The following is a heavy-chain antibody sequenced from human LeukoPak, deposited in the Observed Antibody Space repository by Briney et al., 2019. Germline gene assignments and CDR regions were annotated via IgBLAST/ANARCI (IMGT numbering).Heavy chain of an antibody. CDR2: IWYDGSNK. Sequence: PGRSLRLSCAASGFTFSSYGMHWVRQAPGKGLEWVAVIWYDGSNKYYADSVKGRFTISRDNSKNTLYLQMNSLRAEDTAVYYCARAPSGQAFDYWGQGTLVTVSS. J-gene: IGHJ4*02. CDR3: ARAPSGQAFDY. V-gene: IGHV3-33*01. CDR1: GFTFSSYG.